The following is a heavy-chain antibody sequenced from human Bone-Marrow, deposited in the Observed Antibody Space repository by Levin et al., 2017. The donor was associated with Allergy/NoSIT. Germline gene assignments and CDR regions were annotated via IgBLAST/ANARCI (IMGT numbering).Heavy chain of an antibody. Sequence: GESLKISCAASGFTFSSYGMHWVRQAPGKGLEWVAVISYDGSNKYYADSVKGRFTISRDNSKNTLYLQMNSLRAEDTAVYYCARPMVRGVIIGGADYGMDVWGQGTTVTVSS. CDR3: ARPMVRGVIIGGADYGMDV. V-gene: IGHV3-30*03. CDR2: ISYDGSNK. D-gene: IGHD3-10*01. J-gene: IGHJ6*02. CDR1: GFTFSSYG.